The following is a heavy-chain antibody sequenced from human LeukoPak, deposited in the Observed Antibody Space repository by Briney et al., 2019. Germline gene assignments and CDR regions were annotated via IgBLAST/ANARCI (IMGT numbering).Heavy chain of an antibody. D-gene: IGHD3-10*02. CDR1: GLTFSSYG. Sequence: GGSLRLSCAAYGLTFSSYGMSWVRQAPGKGLDWVSAISGSGGKTYYADSVKGRFTISRDNSKNTLYLQMNRLRAEDTAVYYCAELGITMIGGVWGKGTTVTISS. V-gene: IGHV3-23*01. J-gene: IGHJ6*04. CDR2: ISGSGGKT. CDR3: AELGITMIGGV.